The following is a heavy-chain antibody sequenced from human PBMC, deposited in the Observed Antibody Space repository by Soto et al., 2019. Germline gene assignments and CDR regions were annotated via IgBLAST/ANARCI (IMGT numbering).Heavy chain of an antibody. CDR3: ARAPSGYYFDY. D-gene: IGHD3-10*01. Sequence: QVQLVQSGAEVKKPGASVKLSCKASGYTFTSYAIHWVRQAPGQRLECMGWINTDNGNTKYSQKFQGRVTITRNTSASTAYMELSSLTSENTAVYFCARAPSGYYFDYWGQGTLLIVSS. J-gene: IGHJ4*02. V-gene: IGHV1-3*04. CDR2: INTDNGNT. CDR1: GYTFTSYA.